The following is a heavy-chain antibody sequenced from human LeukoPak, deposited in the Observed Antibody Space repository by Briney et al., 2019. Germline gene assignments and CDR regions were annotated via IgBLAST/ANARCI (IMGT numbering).Heavy chain of an antibody. CDR2: VSSSSNTI. V-gene: IGHV3-48*01. Sequence: PGGSLRLSCAASGLTFSSYSMSWVRQVPGKGLEWVSYVSSSSNTIYYADSVKGRFTISRDNAKNSLYLQMNSLRAEDTAVYYCARDRGSYSRYFDYWGQGTLVTVSS. D-gene: IGHD1-26*01. J-gene: IGHJ4*02. CDR3: ARDRGSYSRYFDY. CDR1: GLTFSSYS.